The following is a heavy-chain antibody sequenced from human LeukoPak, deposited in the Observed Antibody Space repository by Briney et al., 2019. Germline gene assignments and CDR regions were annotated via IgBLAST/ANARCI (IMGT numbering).Heavy chain of an antibody. CDR3: SRGTIIAH. J-gene: IGHJ4*02. CDR1: GFTFSSYE. CDR2: ISSSGSTI. Sequence: GGSLTLSCAASGFTFSSYEMNWVRQAPGKGLEWVSYISSSGSTIYYADSVKGRFTITIDNAKNSLYVQMNSLRAEDKDVYYCSRGTIIAHWGQGTLVTVSS. D-gene: IGHD2-21*01. V-gene: IGHV3-48*03.